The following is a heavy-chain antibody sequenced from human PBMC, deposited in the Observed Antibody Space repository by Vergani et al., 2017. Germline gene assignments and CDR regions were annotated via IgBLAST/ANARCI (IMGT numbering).Heavy chain of an antibody. CDR2: IYHSGST. V-gene: IGHV4-38-2*01. Sequence: QVQLQESGPGLVKPSETLSLTCAVSGYSISSGYYWGWIRQPPGKGLEWIGSIYHSGSTYYNPSLKSRVTISVDTSKNQFYLKLSSVTAADTAVYYCARVPVLRFLEWLPPVVGWGQGTLVTVSS. D-gene: IGHD3-3*01. CDR3: ARVPVLRFLEWLPPVVG. CDR1: GYSISSGYY. J-gene: IGHJ4*02.